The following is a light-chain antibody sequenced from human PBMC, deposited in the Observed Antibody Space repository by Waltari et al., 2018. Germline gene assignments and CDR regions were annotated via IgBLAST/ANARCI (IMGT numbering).Light chain of an antibody. Sequence: QSVLTQPRSVSGSPGPSVTIPCTGTSSDVGGYNYVSWYQQHPGKAPKLMIYDVSKRPSGVPDRFSGSKSGNTASLTISGLQAEDEADYYCCSYAGSYTVVFGGGTKLTVL. CDR1: SSDVGGYNY. CDR3: CSYAGSYTVV. V-gene: IGLV2-11*01. J-gene: IGLJ2*01. CDR2: DVS.